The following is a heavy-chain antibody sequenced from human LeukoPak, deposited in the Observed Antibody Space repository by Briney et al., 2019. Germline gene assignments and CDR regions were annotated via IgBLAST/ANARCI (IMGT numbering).Heavy chain of an antibody. Sequence: SETLSLTCTVSGYSISSGYYWGWIRQPPGKGLEWIGSIYHSGSTYYNPSLKSRVTISVDTSKNQFSLKLSSVTAADTAVYYCARLERGRVDYWGQGTLVTVSS. J-gene: IGHJ4*02. D-gene: IGHD1-1*01. V-gene: IGHV4-38-2*02. CDR2: IYHSGST. CDR1: GYSISSGYY. CDR3: ARLERGRVDY.